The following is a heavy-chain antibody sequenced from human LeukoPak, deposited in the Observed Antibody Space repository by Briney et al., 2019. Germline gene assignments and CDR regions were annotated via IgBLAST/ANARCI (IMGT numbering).Heavy chain of an antibody. CDR1: GFTFSSYS. CDR3: ARFFYYYGSGSQLSWYFDL. D-gene: IGHD3-10*01. CDR2: ISSSSSYI. V-gene: IGHV3-21*01. Sequence: GGSLRLSCAASGFTFSSYSMNWVRQAPGKGLEWVSSISSSSSYIYYADSAKGRFAISRDNAKNSLHLQMNSLRAEDTAVYYCARFFYYYGSGSQLSWYFDLWGRGTLVTVSS. J-gene: IGHJ2*01.